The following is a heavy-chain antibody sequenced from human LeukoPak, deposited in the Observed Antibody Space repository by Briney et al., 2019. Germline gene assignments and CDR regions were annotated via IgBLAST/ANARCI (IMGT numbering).Heavy chain of an antibody. D-gene: IGHD5-24*01. J-gene: IGHJ4*02. CDR1: GYTFTKYY. V-gene: IGHV1-46*01. CDR2: IIPSDGST. CDR3: ARDDGYNYV. Sequence: ASVKVSCKASGYTFTKYYMHWVRQAPGQGLEWLGIIIPSDGSTTYAQRFQGRVTVTRDTSTSTVYMELNNLRSEDTAVYYCARDDGYNYVWGQGTLVTVSS.